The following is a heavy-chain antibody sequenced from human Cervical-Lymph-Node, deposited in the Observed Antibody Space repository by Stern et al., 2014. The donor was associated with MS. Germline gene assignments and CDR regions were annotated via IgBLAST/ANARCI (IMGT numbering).Heavy chain of an antibody. CDR3: ARGFRSFDY. Sequence: EFQLVQSGGGFVQPGGSLRLSCAASGFIISDHFLDWFRQAPAKGLEWVGRSRSKDHSFTTEYAASVRGRFTISRDESKNSLYLQMNSLKTEDTAAYICARGFRSFDYWGQGTLVTVSS. CDR2: SRSKDHSFTT. J-gene: IGHJ4*02. CDR1: GFIISDHF. V-gene: IGHV3-72*01.